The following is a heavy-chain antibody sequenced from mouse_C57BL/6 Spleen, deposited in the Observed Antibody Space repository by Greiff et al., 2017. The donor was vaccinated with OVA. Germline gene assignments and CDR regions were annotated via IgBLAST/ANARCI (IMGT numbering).Heavy chain of an antibody. V-gene: IGHV1-55*01. Sequence: QVQLQQPGAELVKPGASVKMSCKASGYTFTSYWITWVKQRPGQGLEWIGDIYPGSGSTNYNEKFKSKATLTVDTSSSTAYMQLSSLTSEDAAVYYCARSRDGYYGTGFAYWGQGTLVTVSA. CDR3: ARSRDGYYGTGFAY. J-gene: IGHJ3*01. D-gene: IGHD2-3*01. CDR1: GYTFTSYW. CDR2: IYPGSGST.